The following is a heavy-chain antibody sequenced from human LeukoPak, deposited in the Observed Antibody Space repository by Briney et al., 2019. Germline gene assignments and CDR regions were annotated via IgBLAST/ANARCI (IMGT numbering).Heavy chain of an antibody. CDR2: ISHSGSP. CDR3: ARDSAAGSYYYYTDV. V-gene: IGHV4-59*01. D-gene: IGHD1-1*01. J-gene: IGHJ6*03. Sequence: SSETLSLTCTVSGASINNYYWSWIRQSPEKGLEWIGHISHSGSPHYNPSLKSRITISVDTSKIHFSLNLTSVNAADTAVYYFARDSAAGSYYYYTDVWGKGTTVTISS. CDR1: GASINNYY.